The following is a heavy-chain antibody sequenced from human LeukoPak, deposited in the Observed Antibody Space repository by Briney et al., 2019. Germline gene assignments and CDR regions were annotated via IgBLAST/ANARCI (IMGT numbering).Heavy chain of an antibody. CDR1: GLTFSSYW. D-gene: IGHD3-10*01. CDR2: IKEDGSER. CDR3: ARSIMGGGAFDY. Sequence: PGGSLRLSCAASGLTFSSYWLEWVRQTPGKGLEWVANIKEDGSERYHVDSVKGRFTISRDNAKSSLYLQMNSLRAEDTALYYCARSIMGGGAFDYWGQGTQVTVSS. J-gene: IGHJ4*02. V-gene: IGHV3-7*03.